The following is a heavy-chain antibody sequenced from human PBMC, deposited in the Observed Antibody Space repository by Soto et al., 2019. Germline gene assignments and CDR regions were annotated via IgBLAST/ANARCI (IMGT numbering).Heavy chain of an antibody. CDR2: IIPIFGTA. Sequence: QVQLAQSGAEVKKPGSSVKVSCKASGGTFSSYAISWVRQASGQGLEWMGGIIPIFGTANYAQKFQGRVTITADKSTSTAYMELSSLRSEDTAVYYCANLGDYGDYGAFDYWGQGPLVTVSS. J-gene: IGHJ4*02. D-gene: IGHD4-17*01. V-gene: IGHV1-69*06. CDR1: GGTFSSYA. CDR3: ANLGDYGDYGAFDY.